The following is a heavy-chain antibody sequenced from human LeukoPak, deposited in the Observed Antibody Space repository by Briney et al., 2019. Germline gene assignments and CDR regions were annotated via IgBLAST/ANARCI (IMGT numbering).Heavy chain of an antibody. Sequence: ASVKVSCKASGGTFSSYAISWVRQAPGQGLEWMGGIIPIFGTANYAQKFQGRVTITTDESTSTAYMELSSLRSEDTAVYYCARGLVYYDSSGYYYENWFDPWGQGTLVTVSS. CDR1: GGTFSSYA. J-gene: IGHJ5*02. CDR2: IIPIFGTA. D-gene: IGHD3-22*01. CDR3: ARGLVYYDSSGYYYENWFDP. V-gene: IGHV1-69*05.